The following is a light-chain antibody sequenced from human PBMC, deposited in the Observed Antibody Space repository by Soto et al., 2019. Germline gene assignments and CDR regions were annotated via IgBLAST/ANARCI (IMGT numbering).Light chain of an antibody. CDR1: QSVSSNY. CDR2: GAS. J-gene: IGKJ5*01. CDR3: QQYGSPIT. V-gene: IGKV3-20*01. Sequence: EIVLTQSPGTLSLSPGERATLSCRASQSVSSNYLAWYQQKPGQAPRPLIYGASTRATGIPDRFSGGGSGTDFTLTISRLEPEDSAVYYCQQYGSPITFGQGTRLEIK.